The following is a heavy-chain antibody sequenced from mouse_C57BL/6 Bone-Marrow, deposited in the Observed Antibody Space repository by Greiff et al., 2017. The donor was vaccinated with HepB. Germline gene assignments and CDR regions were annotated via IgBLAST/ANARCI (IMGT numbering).Heavy chain of an antibody. CDR1: GFSLSTFGMG. Sequence: QVTLKVSGPGILQPSQTLSLTCSFSGFSLSTFGMGVGWIRQPSGNGLEWLAHIWWDDDKYYNPALKSRLTISKDTSKNQLFLKIANVDTADTATYYCARIYDYGSSYYFDVWGTGTTVTVSS. V-gene: IGHV8-8*01. CDR3: ARIYDYGSSYYFDV. CDR2: IWWDDDK. J-gene: IGHJ1*03. D-gene: IGHD1-1*01.